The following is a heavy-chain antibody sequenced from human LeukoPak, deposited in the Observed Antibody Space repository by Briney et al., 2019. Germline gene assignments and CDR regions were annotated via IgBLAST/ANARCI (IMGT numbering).Heavy chain of an antibody. Sequence: GGSLRLSCAASGFTFSIYGMHWVRQAPGKGLEWVAFIRYDGSNKYYADSVKGRFTISRDNSKNTLYLQMNSLRAEDTAVYYCAKDIYSNYGFSPWFDPWGQGTLVTVSS. CDR2: IRYDGSNK. J-gene: IGHJ5*02. CDR1: GFTFSIYG. D-gene: IGHD4-11*01. V-gene: IGHV3-30*02. CDR3: AKDIYSNYGFSPWFDP.